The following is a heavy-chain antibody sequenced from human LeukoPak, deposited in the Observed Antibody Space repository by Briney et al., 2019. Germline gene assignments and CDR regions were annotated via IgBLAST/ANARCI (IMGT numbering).Heavy chain of an antibody. CDR1: GFTFNTYS. CDR3: ANHLACGSTSCPSFDD. CDR2: ISDRGSYI. Sequence: GGSLRLSCTASGFTFNTYSMNWVRQAPGKGLEWVASISDRGSYIYYTDSVKGRFTITRDNAKNSLYLQMNSLRADDTAVYYCANHLACGSTSCPSFDDWGRGTLVTVSS. J-gene: IGHJ4*02. D-gene: IGHD2-2*01. V-gene: IGHV3-21*01.